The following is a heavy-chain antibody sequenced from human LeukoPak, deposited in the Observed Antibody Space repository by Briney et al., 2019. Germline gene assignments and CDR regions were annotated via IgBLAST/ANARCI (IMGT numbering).Heavy chain of an antibody. CDR1: GFTFSSYS. D-gene: IGHD1-26*01. J-gene: IGHJ4*02. CDR2: ISSSNSYI. Sequence: GGSLRLPCAASGFTFSSYSMNWVRQAPGKGLEWVSSISSSNSYIYYADSVKGRFTISRDNAKNSLYLQMNSLRAVDTAVYYCARDGIVGATAFDYWGQGTLVTVSS. CDR3: ARDGIVGATAFDY. V-gene: IGHV3-21*01.